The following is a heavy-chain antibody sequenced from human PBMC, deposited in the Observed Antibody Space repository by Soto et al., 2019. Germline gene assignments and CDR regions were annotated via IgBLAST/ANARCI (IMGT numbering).Heavy chain of an antibody. CDR1: GYTFTGYY. J-gene: IGHJ5*02. CDR2: INPNSGGT. D-gene: IGHD3-16*01. Sequence: ASVKVSCKASGYTFTGYYMHWVRQAPGQGLEWMGWINPNSGGTNYAQKFQGRVNMNRDTSISTAYMELSRLRSNDPAVYYCARVIISGAMFMRGLDPWGQGTLVTVSS. CDR3: ARVIISGAMFMRGLDP. V-gene: IGHV1-2*02.